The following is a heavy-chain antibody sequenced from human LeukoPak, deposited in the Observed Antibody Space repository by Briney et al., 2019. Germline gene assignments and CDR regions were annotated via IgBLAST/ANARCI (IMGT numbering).Heavy chain of an antibody. Sequence: ASVKVSCQASVYTFSSYGISWVRLAPGQGLEWMGWISAYNGNTNYAQKLQGRVTMTTDTSTSTAYMELRSLRSDDTAVYYCARDLLRAFFHYLGEGTLVTVSS. CDR2: ISAYNGNT. CDR1: VYTFSSYG. D-gene: IGHD4-17*01. CDR3: ARDLLRAFFHY. V-gene: IGHV1-18*01. J-gene: IGHJ4*02.